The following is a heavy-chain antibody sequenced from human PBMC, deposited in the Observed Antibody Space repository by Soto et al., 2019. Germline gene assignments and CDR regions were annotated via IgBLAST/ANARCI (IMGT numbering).Heavy chain of an antibody. J-gene: IGHJ6*02. Sequence: SGPTLVNPTQTLTLTCTFSGFSLSTSGMCVSWIRQPPGKALEWLARIDWDDDKYYSTSLKTRLTISKDTSKNQVVLTMTNMDPVNTATYYCARILLRLYGMDVWGQGTTVTVSS. V-gene: IGHV2-70*11. CDR2: IDWDDDK. CDR1: GFSLSTSGMC. CDR3: ARILLRLYGMDV.